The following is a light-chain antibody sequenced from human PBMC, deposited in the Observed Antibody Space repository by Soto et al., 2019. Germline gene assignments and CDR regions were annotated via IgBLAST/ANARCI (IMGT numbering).Light chain of an antibody. Sequence: DIQMTQSPSTLSASVGDRVTITCRASRSISDWLAWYQQKPGKAPELLIFDASSLKSGVPSRFSGSGSGTDFTLTISCLQSEDFATYYCQQYNTYLSFGQGTKVDIK. CDR3: QQYNTYLS. V-gene: IGKV1-5*01. J-gene: IGKJ1*01. CDR1: RSISDW. CDR2: DAS.